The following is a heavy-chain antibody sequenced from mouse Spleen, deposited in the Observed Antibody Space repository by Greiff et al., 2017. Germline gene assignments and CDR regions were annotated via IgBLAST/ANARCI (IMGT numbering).Heavy chain of an antibody. V-gene: IGHV1-55*01. Sequence: QVQLQQPGAELVKPGASVKMSCKASGYTFTNYWTTWVKQRPGQGLEWIGDIYPGSGSTNDNEKFKNKATLTVDTSSTTAYLQLSSLTSEDSAVYYCAKCYAGDFDGWGGGTTVTVSS. D-gene: IGHD1-1*01. CDR3: AKCYAGDFDG. CDR2: IYPGSGST. J-gene: IGHJ1*01. CDR1: GYTFTNYW.